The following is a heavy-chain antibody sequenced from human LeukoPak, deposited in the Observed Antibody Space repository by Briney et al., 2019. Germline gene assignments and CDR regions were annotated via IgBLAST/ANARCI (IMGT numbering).Heavy chain of an antibody. D-gene: IGHD5-18*01. Sequence: SVKVSCKASGGTFSSYAISWVRQAPGQGLEWMGRIIPIFGIANYAQKFQGRVTITADKSTSTAYMELSSLRSEDTAVYYYARDPDSYGTDFDYWGQGTLVTVSS. J-gene: IGHJ4*02. V-gene: IGHV1-69*04. CDR3: ARDPDSYGTDFDY. CDR2: IIPIFGIA. CDR1: GGTFSSYA.